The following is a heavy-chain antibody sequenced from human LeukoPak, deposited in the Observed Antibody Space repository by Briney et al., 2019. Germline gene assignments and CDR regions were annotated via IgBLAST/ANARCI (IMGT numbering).Heavy chain of an antibody. CDR1: GGSISSGSYL. CDR3: ARWVGNRNWFDP. Sequence: PSETLSLTCTVSGGSISSGSYLWGCIRQSPGKGLEWIGSISYSGSTYYNPSLKGRVTVSVDTSKNQFSLKVTSVTAADTAVYYCARWVGNRNWFDPWGQGTLVAVSS. J-gene: IGHJ5*02. CDR2: ISYSGST. D-gene: IGHD1-26*01. V-gene: IGHV4-39*07.